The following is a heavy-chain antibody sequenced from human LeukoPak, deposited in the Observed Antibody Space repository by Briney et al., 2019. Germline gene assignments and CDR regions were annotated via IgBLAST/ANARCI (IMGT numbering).Heavy chain of an antibody. Sequence: SETLSLTCTVSGGSVTNYYWSWIRQPPGKGLEWIGYAYYSGSTNYNPSLKSRVIISVDTAKNQFSLNLTSATAGDTARYYCARVGCTSTSCPRKNAFDIWGQGTMVSVYS. J-gene: IGHJ3*02. CDR3: ARVGCTSTSCPRKNAFDI. D-gene: IGHD2-2*01. V-gene: IGHV4-59*02. CDR2: AYYSGST. CDR1: GGSVTNYY.